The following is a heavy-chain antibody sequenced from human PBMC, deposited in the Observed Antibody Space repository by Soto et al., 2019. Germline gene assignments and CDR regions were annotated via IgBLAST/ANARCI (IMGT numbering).Heavy chain of an antibody. J-gene: IGHJ6*03. Sequence: SKTLSLTCAVYGGSFSGYYWSWIRQPPGKGLEWIGEINHSGSTNYNPSLKSRVTISVDTAKNQFSLKLSSVTAADTAVYYCARGNVVVVAATRLYYYYYMDVWGKGTTVTVSS. CDR2: INHSGST. CDR3: ARGNVVVVAATRLYYYYYMDV. V-gene: IGHV4-34*01. CDR1: GGSFSGYY. D-gene: IGHD2-15*01.